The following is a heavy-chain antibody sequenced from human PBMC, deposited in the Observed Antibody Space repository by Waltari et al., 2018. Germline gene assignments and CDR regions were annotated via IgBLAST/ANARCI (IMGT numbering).Heavy chain of an antibody. CDR1: GYTFSHSS. D-gene: IGHD3-22*01. J-gene: IGHJ5*02. CDR3: ARENYYDSSGFSVS. V-gene: IGHV5-10-1*03. Sequence: VRLVQSGAAVKKPGESLTISCQASGYTFSHSSLSWARHLPGKGLEWMGKIDPADSETNYSPSFQGHVIISADKSSSTASLHWSSLKASDSATYYCARENYYDSSGFSVSWGQGTLVTVSS. CDR2: IDPADSET.